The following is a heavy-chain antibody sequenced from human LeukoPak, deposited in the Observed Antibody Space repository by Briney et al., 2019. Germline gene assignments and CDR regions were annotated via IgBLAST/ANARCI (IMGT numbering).Heavy chain of an antibody. D-gene: IGHD1-26*01. Sequence: GESLKISCKGSGYSINNYWIGWVRQMPGKGLEWMGIIYPGDSDTRYSPSFQGQVTISADKSISTAYLQWSSLKASDTAMYYCARHPGAGSYGYYYGMDVWGQGTTVTVSS. V-gene: IGHV5-51*01. CDR2: IYPGDSDT. CDR3: ARHPGAGSYGYYYGMDV. CDR1: GYSINNYW. J-gene: IGHJ6*02.